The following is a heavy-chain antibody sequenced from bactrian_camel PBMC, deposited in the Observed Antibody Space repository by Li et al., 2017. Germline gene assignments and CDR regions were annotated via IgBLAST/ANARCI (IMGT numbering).Heavy chain of an antibody. D-gene: IGHD2*01. CDR1: GRTYTNWV. J-gene: IGHJ4*01. CDR2: LDYSGRT. Sequence: HVQLVESGGNSVQAGGSLRLSCEASGRTYTNWVMGWFRQAPGKEREGLATLDYSGRTAYAEFVKGRFTLSRDNAKNTLYLQMNSLKPEDTAMYYCAANLGPYCSGPYLARRANFLGQGTQVTVS. V-gene: IGHV3S57*01.